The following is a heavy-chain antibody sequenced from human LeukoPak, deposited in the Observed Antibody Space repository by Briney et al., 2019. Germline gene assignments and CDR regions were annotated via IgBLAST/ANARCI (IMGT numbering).Heavy chain of an antibody. CDR3: ARERILRRGFDY. J-gene: IGHJ4*02. CDR1: GYTFTSYY. Sequence: ASVKVSCKAPGYTFTSYYMHWVRQAPGQGLEWMGIINPSGGSTSYAQKFQGRVTMTRDTSTSTVYMELSSLRSEDTAVYYCARERILRRGFDYWGQGTLVTVSS. D-gene: IGHD2-15*01. CDR2: INPSGGST. V-gene: IGHV1-46*01.